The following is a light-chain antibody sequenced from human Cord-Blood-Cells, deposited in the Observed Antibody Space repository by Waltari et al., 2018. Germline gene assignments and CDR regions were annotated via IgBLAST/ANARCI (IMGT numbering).Light chain of an antibody. CDR1: QSVLYSSNNKNY. J-gene: IGKJ1*01. V-gene: IGKV4-1*01. CDR2: WAS. Sequence: DIVMTQSPDSLAVSLGERATINCKSSQSVLYSSNNKNYLAWYQQKPGQPPKLLIYWASTRXXXXXXRFSGSGSGTDFTLTISSLQAEDVAVYYCQQYYSTPQTFGQGTKVEIK. CDR3: QQYYSTPQT.